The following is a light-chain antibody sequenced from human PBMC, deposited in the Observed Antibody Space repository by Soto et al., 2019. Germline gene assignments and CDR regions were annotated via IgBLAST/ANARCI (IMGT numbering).Light chain of an antibody. CDR3: TSYTSSSTYV. V-gene: IGLV2-14*03. Sequence: QSVLTQPASVSGSPGQSITISCTGTSSDVGGFNYVSWYQQHPGKAPKLMIYDVTNRPSGVSYRFSGSKSGNTASLTISGLQADDEADYYCTSYTSSSTYVFGNGTKLTVL. CDR1: SSDVGGFNY. CDR2: DVT. J-gene: IGLJ1*01.